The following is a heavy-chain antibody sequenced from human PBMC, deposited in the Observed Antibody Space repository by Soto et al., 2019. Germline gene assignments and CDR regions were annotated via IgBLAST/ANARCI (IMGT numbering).Heavy chain of an antibody. CDR2: IYYSGST. V-gene: IGHV4-31*03. Sequence: PSETLSLTCTVSGGSISSGGYYWSWIRQHPGKGLEWIGYIYYSGSTYYNPFLKSRVTLSVDTSKNQFSLKLSSVTAADTAVYYCARGRTSSPTPGDYWGQGTLVTVSS. J-gene: IGHJ4*02. CDR1: GGSISSGGYY. D-gene: IGHD2-2*01. CDR3: ARGRTSSPTPGDY.